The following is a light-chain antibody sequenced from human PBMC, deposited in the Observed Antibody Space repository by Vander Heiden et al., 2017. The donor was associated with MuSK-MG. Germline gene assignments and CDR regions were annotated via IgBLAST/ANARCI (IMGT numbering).Light chain of an antibody. J-gene: IGKJ1*01. Sequence: DILITQSPDALAVSLGERATINCKSSQRVLYRSNNKNYLAWYQHKPGQPPKLLIYWASTRESGVPDRFSGSGSGTDFTLTISSLQAEDVAVYYCQQYDSTPRTFGQGTKVEIK. CDR3: QQYDSTPRT. CDR2: WAS. CDR1: QRVLYRSNNKNY. V-gene: IGKV4-1*01.